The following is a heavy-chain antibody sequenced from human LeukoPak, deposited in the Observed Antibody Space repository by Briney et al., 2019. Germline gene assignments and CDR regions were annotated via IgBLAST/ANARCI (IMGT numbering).Heavy chain of an antibody. J-gene: IGHJ5*02. CDR2: IKQDGSQS. D-gene: IGHD3-16*01. CDR3: AIEGGGRSLAP. V-gene: IGHV3-7*01. CDR1: GFIFSNVW. Sequence: GGSLRLSCAASGFIFSNVWMSWVRQAPGKGLEWVANIKQDGSQSYYVDSVQGRFTISRDTARNSLHLQINSLRAEDTAMYYCAIEGGGRSLAPWGQGTLVTVSS.